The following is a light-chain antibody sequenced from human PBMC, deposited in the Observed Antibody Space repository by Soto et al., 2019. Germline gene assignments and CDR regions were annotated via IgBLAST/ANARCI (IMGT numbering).Light chain of an antibody. Sequence: ASVGDRVTITCQASHDINNYLNWYQQKPGKAPNLLIYDASNLETGVPSRFSGSGSGTDFTLTISSLQPEDFAGYYCQQSYSAPITFGQGTRLEIK. CDR1: HDINNY. V-gene: IGKV1-39*01. J-gene: IGKJ5*01. CDR2: DAS. CDR3: QQSYSAPIT.